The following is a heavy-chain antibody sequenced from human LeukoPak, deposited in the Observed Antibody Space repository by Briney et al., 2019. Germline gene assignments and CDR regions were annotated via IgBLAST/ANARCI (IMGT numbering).Heavy chain of an antibody. D-gene: IGHD2-15*01. CDR2: INHSGST. Sequence: SETLSLTCAVYGGSFSGYYWSWIRQPPGKGLEWIGEINHSGSTNYNSSLKSRVTISVDTSKNQFSLKLSSVTAADTAVYYCASTCSGGSCYYVYWGQGTLVTVSS. J-gene: IGHJ4*02. V-gene: IGHV4-34*01. CDR3: ASTCSGGSCYYVY. CDR1: GGSFSGYY.